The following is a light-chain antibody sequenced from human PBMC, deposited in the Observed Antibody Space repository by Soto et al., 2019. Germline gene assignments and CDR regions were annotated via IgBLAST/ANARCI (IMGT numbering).Light chain of an antibody. CDR3: QQRSNWPRT. V-gene: IGKV3-11*01. Sequence: EIVLTQSPATLSLSPGERATLSCRASQSVSSYLAWYQQKPGQAPRLLIYDASNRATGIPARFSGSGSGTDFTLTISSLEPEDFALYYCQQRSNWPRTFGQGTILEIK. J-gene: IGKJ2*01. CDR1: QSVSSY. CDR2: DAS.